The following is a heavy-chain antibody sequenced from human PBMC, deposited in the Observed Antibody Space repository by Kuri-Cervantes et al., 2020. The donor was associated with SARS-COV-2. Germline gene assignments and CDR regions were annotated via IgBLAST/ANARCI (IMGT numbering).Heavy chain of an antibody. Sequence: ASVKVSCKASGYTFTGYYMHWVRQAPGQGLEWMGWINPNSGGTNYAQKFQGRVTMTRDTSISTAYMELSRLRSDDTAVYYCARAYLWRGYYTDYYMDVWGKGTTVTVSS. V-gene: IGHV1-2*02. CDR1: GYTFTGYY. J-gene: IGHJ6*03. D-gene: IGHD3-3*01. CDR2: INPNSGGT. CDR3: ARAYLWRGYYTDYYMDV.